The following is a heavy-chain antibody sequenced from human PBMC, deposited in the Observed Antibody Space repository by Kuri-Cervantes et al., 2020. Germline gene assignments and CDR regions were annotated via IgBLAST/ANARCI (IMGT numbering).Heavy chain of an antibody. CDR2: IIPIFGTA. J-gene: IGHJ3*02. CDR1: GYTFTAYY. Sequence: SVKVSCKASGYTFTAYYMHWVRQAPGQGLEWMGGIIPIFGTANYAQKFQGRVTITADKSTSTAYMELSSLRSEDTAVYYCARAKPARAFDIWGQGTMVTVSS. V-gene: IGHV1-69*06. CDR3: ARAKPARAFDI.